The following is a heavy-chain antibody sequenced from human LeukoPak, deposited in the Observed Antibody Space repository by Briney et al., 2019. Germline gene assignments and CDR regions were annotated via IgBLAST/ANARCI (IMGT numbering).Heavy chain of an antibody. CDR1: GGSISSSSYY. D-gene: IGHD4-23*01. Sequence: ETLSLTCTVSGGSISSSSYYWGWIRQPPGKGLEWIGSIYYSGSTYYNPSLKSRVTISVDTSKNQFSLKLSSVTAADTAVYYCARLHYGGNYGYYYYYMDVWGKGTTVTISS. V-gene: IGHV4-39*01. CDR3: ARLHYGGNYGYYYYYMDV. CDR2: IYYSGST. J-gene: IGHJ6*03.